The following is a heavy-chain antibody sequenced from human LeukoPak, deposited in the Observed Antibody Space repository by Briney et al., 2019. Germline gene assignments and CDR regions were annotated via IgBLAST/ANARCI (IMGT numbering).Heavy chain of an antibody. V-gene: IGHV3-30-3*01. CDR2: ISYDGSNK. CDR1: GFTFSSYA. J-gene: IGHJ4*02. CDR3: ARASYLDY. Sequence: GGSLRLSCAASGFTFSSYAMHWVRQAPGKGLEWVAVISYDGSNKYYADSVKGRFTISRDNSKNTLYLQMNSLRAEDTAVYYCARASYLDYWGQGTLVTVSS.